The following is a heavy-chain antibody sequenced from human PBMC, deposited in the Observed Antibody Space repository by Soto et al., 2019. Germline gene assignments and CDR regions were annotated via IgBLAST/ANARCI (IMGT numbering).Heavy chain of an antibody. CDR3: AKGPTVFGAVISFDYYYGMYV. CDR2: ISGSGAGT. J-gene: IGHJ6*02. D-gene: IGHD3-3*01. Sequence: GGSLRLSCTASGFTFSTSAMSWVRQAPGRGLEWVSGISGSGAGTYYADSVKDRFTISRDNSKNTLYLQMSGLRAEDAAVYYCAKGPTVFGAVISFDYYYGMYVWGQGTPVTVSS. CDR1: GFTFSTSA. V-gene: IGHV3-23*01.